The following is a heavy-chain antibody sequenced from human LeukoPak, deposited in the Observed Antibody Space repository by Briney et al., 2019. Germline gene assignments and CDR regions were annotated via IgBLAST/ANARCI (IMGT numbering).Heavy chain of an antibody. Sequence: GGSLRLCCAASGFTLSNYAMHWVRQVPGKGLEWVSGISWNSGDIIYADSVKGRFTISRDNAKNSLYLQMNSLRVDDTALYYCTTRSSHGAFDIWGQGTMVTVSS. CDR3: TTRSSHGAFDI. J-gene: IGHJ3*02. CDR1: GFTLSNYA. V-gene: IGHV3-9*01. CDR2: ISWNSGDI.